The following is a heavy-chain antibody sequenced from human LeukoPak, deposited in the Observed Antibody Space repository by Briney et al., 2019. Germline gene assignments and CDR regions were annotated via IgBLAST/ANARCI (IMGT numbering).Heavy chain of an antibody. CDR3: ASLATILAFDI. CDR1: GFAFSSYW. CDR2: IKQGGSEK. V-gene: IGHV3-7*01. Sequence: GGSLRLSCAASGFAFSSYWMSWVRQAPGKGLEWVANIKQGGSEKYYVDSVKGRFTISRDNAKNSLYLQTNSLRAEDTAVYYCASLATILAFDIWGQGTMVTVSS. J-gene: IGHJ3*02. D-gene: IGHD5-12*01.